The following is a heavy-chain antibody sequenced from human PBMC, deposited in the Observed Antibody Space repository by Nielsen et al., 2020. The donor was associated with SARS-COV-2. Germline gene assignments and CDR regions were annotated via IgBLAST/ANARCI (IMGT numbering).Heavy chain of an antibody. D-gene: IGHD2-15*01. Sequence: KVSCKGSGYNFTYYWINWVRQRPGKGLEWMGRINPADSNAKYSPSFQGHVTISLDKSISTAYLQWSSLKAADIAIYYCARHGAHCSGGSCYAYGMDVWGQGTTVTVSS. J-gene: IGHJ6*01. CDR1: GYNFTYYW. CDR2: INPADSNA. V-gene: IGHV5-10-1*01. CDR3: ARHGAHCSGGSCYAYGMDV.